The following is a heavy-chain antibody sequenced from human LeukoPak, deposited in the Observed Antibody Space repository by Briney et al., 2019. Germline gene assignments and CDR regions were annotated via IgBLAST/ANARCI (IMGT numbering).Heavy chain of an antibody. Sequence: SETLSLTCTVSGGSISSFYWSWIRQPPGKGLEWIGYIYYTGSTNYNPSLKGRVTMSVDTSKNQVSLKLYSVTAADTAVYYCATQAGGYSYGSFDYWGQGTLVTVSS. CDR1: GGSISSFY. CDR3: ATQAGGYSYGSFDY. J-gene: IGHJ4*02. D-gene: IGHD5-18*01. V-gene: IGHV4-59*08. CDR2: IYYTGST.